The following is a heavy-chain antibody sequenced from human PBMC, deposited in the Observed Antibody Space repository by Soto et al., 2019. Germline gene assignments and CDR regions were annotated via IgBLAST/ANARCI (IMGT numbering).Heavy chain of an antibody. J-gene: IGHJ6*03. D-gene: IGHD2-2*01. CDR1: GFTFTSYY. CDR3: AMRSTEGAYYYMDV. V-gene: IGHV1-46*03. Sequence: GASVKVSCKASGFTFTSYYMHWVRQAPGQGLEWMGIINPAGGTTTYAQSFQGRVTMTRDTSTSTVYMELSSLRSEDTAVYYCAMRSTEGAYYYMDVWGKGTTVTVSS. CDR2: INPAGGTT.